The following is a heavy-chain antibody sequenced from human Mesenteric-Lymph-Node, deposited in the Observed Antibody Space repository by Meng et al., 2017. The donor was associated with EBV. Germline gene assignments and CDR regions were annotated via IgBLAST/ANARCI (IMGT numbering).Heavy chain of an antibody. CDR3: ARDKGGRNDILTNFDT. D-gene: IGHD3-9*01. Sequence: VQLPQSRSAPVERTLALSLACTISVYSVSIDNDSWSWIRQSPWQGLEWMGRTNHRSRWSNDYAVSVKGSIIISPDTSQNQFSLKLNSVTAADTDVYLCARDKGGRNDILTNFDTWGQGILVTVSS. J-gene: IGHJ4*02. CDR2: TNHRSRWSN. V-gene: IGHV6-1*02. CDR1: VYSVSIDNDS.